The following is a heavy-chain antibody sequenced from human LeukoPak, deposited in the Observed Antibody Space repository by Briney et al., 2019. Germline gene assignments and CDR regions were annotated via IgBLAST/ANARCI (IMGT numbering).Heavy chain of an antibody. CDR1: GGTFSSYA. Sequence: GSSVKVSCKASGGTFSSYAISWVRQAPGQGLEWMGGIIPIFGTANYAQKFQGRATITTDESTSTAYMELSSLRSEDTAVYYCARVEEIGYCSSTSCPHLYYYYYMDVWGKGTTVTVSS. D-gene: IGHD2-2*01. CDR2: IIPIFGTA. J-gene: IGHJ6*03. CDR3: ARVEEIGYCSSTSCPHLYYYYYMDV. V-gene: IGHV1-69*05.